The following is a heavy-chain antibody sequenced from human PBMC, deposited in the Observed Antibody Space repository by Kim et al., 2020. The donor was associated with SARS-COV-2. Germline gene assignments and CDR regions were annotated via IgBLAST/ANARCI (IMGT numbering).Heavy chain of an antibody. CDR3: ARDMVDILTGYSYGAFDI. CDR2: ISYDGSNK. Sequence: GGSLRLSCAASGFTFSSYAMHWVRQAPGKGLEWVAVISYDGSNKYYADSVKGRFTISRDNSKNTLYLQMNSLRAEDTAVYYCARDMVDILTGYSYGAFDIWGQGTMVTASS. D-gene: IGHD3-9*01. J-gene: IGHJ3*02. V-gene: IGHV3-30*04. CDR1: GFTFSSYA.